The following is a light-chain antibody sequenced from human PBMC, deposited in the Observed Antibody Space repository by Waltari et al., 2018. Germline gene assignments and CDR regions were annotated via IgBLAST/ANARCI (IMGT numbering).Light chain of an antibody. J-gene: IGLJ2*01. CDR3: QSYDGRDHVI. Sequence: FVLTQPHSVSESPGKTVIISCTRSSGSIAVNFVQWFRQRPGGAPATVIFEDRQRHVGVPNLFSASLDSPANSAYLTISGLEPEDEADYYCQSYDGRDHVIFGGGTKLTVL. V-gene: IGLV6-57*03. CDR1: SGSIAVNF. CDR2: EDR.